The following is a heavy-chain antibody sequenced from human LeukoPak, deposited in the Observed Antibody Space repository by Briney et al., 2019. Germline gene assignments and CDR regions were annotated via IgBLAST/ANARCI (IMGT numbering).Heavy chain of an antibody. J-gene: IGHJ6*02. D-gene: IGHD4-17*01. CDR3: ARGKRRRTTVFYGMDV. CDR2: INHSGST. V-gene: IGHV4-34*01. CDR1: GGSFSGYY. Sequence: SETLSLTCAVYGGSFSGYYWSWMRQPPGKGLEWIGEINHSGSTNYNPSLKSRVTISVDTSKNQFSLRLSSVTAADTAVYYCARGKRRRTTVFYGMDVWGQGTTVTVSS.